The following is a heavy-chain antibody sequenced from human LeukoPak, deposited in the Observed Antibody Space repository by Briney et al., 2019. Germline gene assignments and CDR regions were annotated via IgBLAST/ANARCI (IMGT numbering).Heavy chain of an antibody. D-gene: IGHD2-2*01. CDR3: VRDGPTIVVVPAAIGGYNRFDP. CDR1: GYTFTSYG. Sequence: ASVKVSCKASGYTFTSYGISWVRQAPGQGLEWMGWISAYNGNTNYAQKLQGRVTMTTDTSTSTAYMELRSLRSDDTAVYYCVRDGPTIVVVPAAIGGYNRFDPWGQGTLVTVSS. CDR2: ISAYNGNT. J-gene: IGHJ5*02. V-gene: IGHV1-18*01.